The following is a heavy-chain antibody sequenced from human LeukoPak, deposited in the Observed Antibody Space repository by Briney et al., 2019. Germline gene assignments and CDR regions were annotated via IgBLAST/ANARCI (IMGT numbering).Heavy chain of an antibody. V-gene: IGHV3-74*01. D-gene: IGHD2-8*01. Sequence: PGGSLRLSCAASGFTFSSYWIHWGRQVPGKGLVWVSRIHGDGRTTTYADSVKGRFTISRDNAKNTLYLQMNSLRAEDTAVYYCARDNGENYHTAFDYWGQGTLVTVSS. CDR1: GFTFSSYW. CDR2: IHGDGRTT. CDR3: ARDNGENYHTAFDY. J-gene: IGHJ4*02.